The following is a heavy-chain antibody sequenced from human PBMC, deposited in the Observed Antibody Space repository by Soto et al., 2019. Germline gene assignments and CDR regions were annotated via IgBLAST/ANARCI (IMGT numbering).Heavy chain of an antibody. J-gene: IGHJ6*02. D-gene: IGHD3-16*01. Sequence: SVKVSCKASGGTFSSYAINWVRQAPGQGLEWMGGIIPIFGTANYAQKFQGRVAITADESTSTAYMELSSLRSEDTAVYYSARDLALNYFHYGMAFWGQGSSVTV. CDR2: IIPIFGTA. CDR1: GGTFSSYA. V-gene: IGHV1-69*13. CDR3: ARDLALNYFHYGMAF.